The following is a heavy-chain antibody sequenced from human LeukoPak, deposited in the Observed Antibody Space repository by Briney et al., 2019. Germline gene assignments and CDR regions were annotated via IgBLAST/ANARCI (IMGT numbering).Heavy chain of an antibody. CDR3: ARRYAAAGLDHDAFDI. Sequence: ASVKVSCKASGYTFTSYGISWVRQAPGQGLEWMGWISAYNGNTNYAQKLQGRVTMTTDTSTSTAYMELRSLRSDDTAVYYCARRYAAAGLDHDAFDIWGQGTMVTVSS. D-gene: IGHD6-13*01. J-gene: IGHJ3*02. CDR2: ISAYNGNT. V-gene: IGHV1-18*01. CDR1: GYTFTSYG.